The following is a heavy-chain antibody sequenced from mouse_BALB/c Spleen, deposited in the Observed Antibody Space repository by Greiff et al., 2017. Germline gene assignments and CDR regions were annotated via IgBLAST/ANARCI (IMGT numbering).Heavy chain of an antibody. V-gene: IGHV1S135*01. J-gene: IGHJ4*01. D-gene: IGHD2-3*01. CDR1: GYSFTGYY. CDR2: IYPYNGGT. CDR3: ARGLGDGYYDAMDY. Sequence: EVQLHQSGPELVTPGASVTISCKASGYSFTGYYMHWVKQSHGKSLEWIGYIYPYNGGTSYNQKFKGKATLTVDKSSSKAFMHLNSLTSEDSAVYYCARGLGDGYYDAMDYGGQGTSVTVAA.